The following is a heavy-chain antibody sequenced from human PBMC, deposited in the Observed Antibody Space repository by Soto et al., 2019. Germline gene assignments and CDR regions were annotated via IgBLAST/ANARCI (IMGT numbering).Heavy chain of an antibody. V-gene: IGHV6-1*01. CDR1: GDTVSSNSVA. D-gene: IGHD2-15*01. CDR3: ARSEEDSDYYYYGMDV. J-gene: IGHJ6*04. CDR2: TYYRSRWYS. Sequence: PSQTLSLTCVGSGDTVSSNSVAWNWVRQSPSRGLEWLGRTYYRSRWYSDYAVSVRSRIDINADTSKNQVSLQLNSVTPEDTAVYYCARSEEDSDYYYYGMDVWGKGTTGTVSS.